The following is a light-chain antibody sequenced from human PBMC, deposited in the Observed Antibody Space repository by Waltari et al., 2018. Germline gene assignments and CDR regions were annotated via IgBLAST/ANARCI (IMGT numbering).Light chain of an antibody. V-gene: IGKV3-15*01. CDR1: HNVRTK. Sequence: EIVVTQSPATLSVSPGERATLFCRASHNVRTKLAWYQQKLGQAPRLLIYGASIRTTDFPTRFSGSGSETEFALTITNVQPEDFAIYYCQQYHEWPPLAFGQGTRLEI. CDR3: QQYHEWPPLA. J-gene: IGKJ5*01. CDR2: GAS.